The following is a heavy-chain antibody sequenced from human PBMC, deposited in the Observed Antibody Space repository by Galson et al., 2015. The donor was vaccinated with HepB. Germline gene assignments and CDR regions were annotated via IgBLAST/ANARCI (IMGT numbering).Heavy chain of an antibody. CDR2: IKQDGSEK. J-gene: IGHJ4*02. Sequence: SLRLSCAASGFTFSTYWMSWVRQAPGKGLGWVASIKQDGSEKYYVDSVKGRFTISRDNAKNSLNLQMNSLRAEDTAVYYCARHYFSAWPDTPLDYWGQGTLVTVSS. D-gene: IGHD6-19*01. CDR3: ARHYFSAWPDTPLDY. CDR1: GFTFSTYW. V-gene: IGHV3-7*03.